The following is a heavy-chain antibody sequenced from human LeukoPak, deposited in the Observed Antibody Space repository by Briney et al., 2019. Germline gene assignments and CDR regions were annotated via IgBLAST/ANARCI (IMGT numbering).Heavy chain of an antibody. J-gene: IGHJ4*02. CDR2: ISSSGSTI. Sequence: PGGSLRLPCAASGFTFSDYCMSWIRQAPGKGLEWVSYISSSGSTIYYADSVKGRFTISRDNAKNSLYPQMNSLRAEDTAVYYCARDQSCRGCAKYWGQGTLVTVSS. CDR1: GFTFSDYC. D-gene: IGHD2-8*01. CDR3: ARDQSCRGCAKY. V-gene: IGHV3-11*04.